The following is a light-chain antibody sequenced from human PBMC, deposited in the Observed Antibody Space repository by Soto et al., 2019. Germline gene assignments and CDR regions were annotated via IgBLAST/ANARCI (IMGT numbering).Light chain of an antibody. Sequence: IGVTQSHCTLAASAGDRVNITCRASQSISSYLAWYQQKPGKAPKLLIYAASTLQSGVPSRFSGSGSGTEFTLTISSLQPEDFATYYCQQLNSYPSTFGGGTKVDIK. CDR1: QSISSY. CDR2: AAS. V-gene: IGKV1-9*01. J-gene: IGKJ4*01. CDR3: QQLNSYPST.